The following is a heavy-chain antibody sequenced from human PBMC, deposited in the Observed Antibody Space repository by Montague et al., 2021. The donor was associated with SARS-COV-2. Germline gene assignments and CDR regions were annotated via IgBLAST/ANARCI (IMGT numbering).Heavy chain of an antibody. CDR1: FGSISTYY. J-gene: IGHJ4*02. Sequence: SETLSLTCTVSFGSISTYYCSWIRQPPGKGLEWIGFIFYNGSTKYNPSLKRRVPISLDTSKSQYSLKLSPVTAADTAVDYCTRHIHMTWPEPSPCFDYWGQGTLVTVSS. CDR3: TRHIHMTWPEPSPCFDY. CDR2: IFYNGST. D-gene: IGHD1-14*01. V-gene: IGHV4-59*08.